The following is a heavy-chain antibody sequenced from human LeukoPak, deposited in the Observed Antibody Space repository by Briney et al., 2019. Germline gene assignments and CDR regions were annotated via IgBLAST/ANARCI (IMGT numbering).Heavy chain of an antibody. Sequence: SGTLSLTCTVSGGSVSSGSYYWSYYSGSTNYNPSLKSRVTISVDTSKNQFSLKLSSVTAADTAVYYCARGHRYWGQGTLVTVSS. CDR1: GGSVSSGSYY. V-gene: IGHV4-61*01. CDR2: YSGST. CDR3: ARGHRY. J-gene: IGHJ4*02.